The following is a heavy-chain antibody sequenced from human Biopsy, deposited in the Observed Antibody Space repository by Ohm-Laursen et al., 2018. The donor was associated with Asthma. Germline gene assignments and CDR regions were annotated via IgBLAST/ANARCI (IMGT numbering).Heavy chain of an antibody. CDR1: GFAVSRDH. Sequence: SLRLSCAASGFAVSRDHMFWVRQAPGKGLDWVSVIYSGGTSHTADSVRGRFTISRDYSKNTLYLQMHSLRAEDTAVYYCARGDSSNWSHYYFDYWGQGTLVTVSS. D-gene: IGHD3-22*01. V-gene: IGHV3-53*01. CDR2: IYSGGTS. CDR3: ARGDSSNWSHYYFDY. J-gene: IGHJ4*02.